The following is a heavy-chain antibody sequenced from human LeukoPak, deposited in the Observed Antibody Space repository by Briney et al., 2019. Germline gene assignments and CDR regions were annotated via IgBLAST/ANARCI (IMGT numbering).Heavy chain of an antibody. CDR2: ISAYNGNT. Sequence: ASVKVSCKASGYTFTSYGISWVRQAPGQGLEWMGWISAYNGNTNYAQKLQGRVTMTTDTSTSTAYMELRSLRSDDTAVYYCARDSPPYSRSSALGVDWGQGTLVTVSS. CDR1: GYTFTSYG. J-gene: IGHJ4*02. CDR3: ARDSPPYSRSSALGVD. D-gene: IGHD6-6*01. V-gene: IGHV1-18*01.